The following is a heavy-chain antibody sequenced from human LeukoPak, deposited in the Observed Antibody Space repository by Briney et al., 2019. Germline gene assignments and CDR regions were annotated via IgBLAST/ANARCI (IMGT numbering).Heavy chain of an antibody. Sequence: PSETLSLTCTVSGDSFSSYYVTWIRQPPGKGLEWIGYICHSWNYYYNPSLARRVTISVEPYTNQFSLKISFVTAADTAVYYCARGQQYSSSWYYFDYWGQGNLVTVSS. CDR1: GDSFSSYY. D-gene: IGHD6-13*01. CDR2: ICHSWNY. CDR3: ARGQQYSSSWYYFDY. J-gene: IGHJ4*02. V-gene: IGHV4-59*01.